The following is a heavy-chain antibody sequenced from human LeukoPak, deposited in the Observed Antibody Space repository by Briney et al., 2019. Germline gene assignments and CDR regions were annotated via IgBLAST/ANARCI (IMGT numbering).Heavy chain of an antibody. V-gene: IGHV4-59*01. J-gene: IGHJ6*03. Sequence: SETLSLTCTVSGGSNSSYYWSWVRQPPGKGLEWIGYIYYSGSTNYNPSLKSRVTISVDTSKNQFSLKLSSVTAADTAVYYCARDVADYMDVWGKGTTVTVSS. CDR1: GGSNSSYY. CDR2: IYYSGST. CDR3: ARDVADYMDV.